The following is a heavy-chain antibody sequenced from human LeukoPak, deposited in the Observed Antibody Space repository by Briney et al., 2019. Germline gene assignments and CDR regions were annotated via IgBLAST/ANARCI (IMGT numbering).Heavy chain of an antibody. CDR1: GGSISSGAYY. J-gene: IGHJ5*02. Sequence: PSETLSLTCTVSGGSISSGAYYWNWIRQHPGKGLEWIGYIYYSGSTYYNPSLKSRVTMSVDTSKNQFSLKLSSVTAADTAVYYCAREVIEDWFYPWGQGTLVTVSS. CDR3: AREVIEDWFYP. V-gene: IGHV4-31*03. D-gene: IGHD2/OR15-2a*01. CDR2: IYYSGST.